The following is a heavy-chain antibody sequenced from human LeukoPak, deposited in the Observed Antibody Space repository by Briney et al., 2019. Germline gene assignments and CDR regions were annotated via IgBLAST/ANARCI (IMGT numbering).Heavy chain of an antibody. J-gene: IGHJ4*02. V-gene: IGHV3-66*01. Sequence: GGSLRLSCAASGFTVSSNHMSWVRQAPGKGLEWVSVINSGGSRYYADSVKGRFTISRDNSKNTLYLQMNSLRAEDTAVYYCARDLAYYGSGKQNYWGQGTLVTVSS. D-gene: IGHD3-10*01. CDR1: GFTVSSNH. CDR2: INSGGSR. CDR3: ARDLAYYGSGKQNY.